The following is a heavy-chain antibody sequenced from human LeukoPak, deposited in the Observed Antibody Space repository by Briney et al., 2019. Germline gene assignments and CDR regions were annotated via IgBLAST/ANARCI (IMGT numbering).Heavy chain of an antibody. Sequence: PGGSLRLSCAASGFTFSNAWMSWVRQAPGKGLEWVGRIKSKTDGGTTDYAAPVKGRFTISRDDSKNTLYLQMNSLKTEDTAVYYCTTCGDYSSGCHAYNYWGQGTLVTVSS. CDR3: TTCGDYSSGCHAYNY. CDR2: IKSKTDGGTT. CDR1: GFTFSNAW. V-gene: IGHV3-15*01. D-gene: IGHD6-19*01. J-gene: IGHJ4*02.